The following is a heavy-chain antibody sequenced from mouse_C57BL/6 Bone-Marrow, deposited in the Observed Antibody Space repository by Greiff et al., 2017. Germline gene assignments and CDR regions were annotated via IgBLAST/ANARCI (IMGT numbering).Heavy chain of an antibody. CDR2: IDPENGDT. J-gene: IGHJ3*01. CDR1: GFNIKDDY. V-gene: IGHV14-4*01. CDR3: TPYYYGSEAY. Sequence: VQLQQSGAELVRPGASVKLSCTASGFNIKDDYMHWVKQRPEQGLEWIGWIDPENGDTEYASKFQGKATITAETSSNTAYLQLSSLTSEDTAVYYCTPYYYGSEAYWGQGTLVTVSA. D-gene: IGHD1-1*01.